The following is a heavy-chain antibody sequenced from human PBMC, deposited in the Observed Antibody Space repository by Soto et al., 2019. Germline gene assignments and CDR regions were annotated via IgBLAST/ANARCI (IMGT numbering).Heavy chain of an antibody. Sequence: QVQLVQSGAEVKKPGSSVKVSCKASGGTFSSYAISWVRQAPGQGLEWMGGIIPIFGTANYAQKFQGRVTITADESTSTAYMELSSLRSEDTAVYYCARWQLTGYSSSWYPWDYYYGMDVWGQRTTVTVSS. CDR1: GGTFSSYA. J-gene: IGHJ6*02. D-gene: IGHD6-13*01. V-gene: IGHV1-69*12. CDR2: IIPIFGTA. CDR3: ARWQLTGYSSSWYPWDYYYGMDV.